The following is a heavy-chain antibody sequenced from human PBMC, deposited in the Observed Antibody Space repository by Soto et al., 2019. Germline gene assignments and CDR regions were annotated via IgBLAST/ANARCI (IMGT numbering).Heavy chain of an antibody. CDR3: ARGYQGSFDM. CDR2: IFTDNGDT. CDR1: GYTFTANA. Sequence: QVNLVQSGAEVKKPGASVKVSCKASGYTFTANAMHWVRQVPGQRVEGMGWIFTDNGDTVYSQNCQGRFTITRDTSANTAYMDLSSLTSDDTAIYYCARGYQGSFDMWGQGTLVTVSS. V-gene: IGHV1-3*04. D-gene: IGHD2-2*01. J-gene: IGHJ3*02.